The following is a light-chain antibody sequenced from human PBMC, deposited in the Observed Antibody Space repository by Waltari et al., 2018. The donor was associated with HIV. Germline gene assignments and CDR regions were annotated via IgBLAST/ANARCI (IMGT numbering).Light chain of an antibody. CDR3: SSYTSSNTLV. V-gene: IGLV2-18*02. Sequence: QSALTQPPSVSGSPGQSVTISCTGTSSDVATYNSVSWYQQPPGTVPKLMIYEVSNRPSGVPDRFSGSKSGNTASLTISGLQAEDEADYYCSSYTSSNTLVFGGGTKLTVL. CDR1: SSDVATYNS. CDR2: EVS. J-gene: IGLJ2*01.